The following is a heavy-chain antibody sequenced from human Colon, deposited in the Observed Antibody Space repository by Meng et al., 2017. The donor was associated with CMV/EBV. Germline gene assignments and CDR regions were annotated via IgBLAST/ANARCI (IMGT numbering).Heavy chain of an antibody. J-gene: IGHJ4*02. V-gene: IGHV1-8*03. CDR1: GYTFTSYD. CDR2: MNPNSGNT. CDR3: ARGYNWNYGGGFDY. Sequence: ASVKVSCKASGYTFTSYDINWVRQATGQGLEWMGWMNPNSGNTGYAQKFQGRVTITRNTSISTAYMELSSLRSEDTAVYYCARGYNWNYGGGFDYWSQGTLVTVSS. D-gene: IGHD1-7*01.